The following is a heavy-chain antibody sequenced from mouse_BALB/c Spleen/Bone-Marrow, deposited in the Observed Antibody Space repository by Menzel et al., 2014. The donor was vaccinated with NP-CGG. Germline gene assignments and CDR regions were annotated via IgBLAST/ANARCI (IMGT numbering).Heavy chain of an antibody. CDR2: ISNGGGST. Sequence: EVQGVESGGGLVQPGGSLKLSCATSGFTFSDYYMYWVRQTPEKRLEWVAYISNGGGSTYYPDTVKGRFTISRDNAKNTLYLQMSRLKSEDTAMYYCARHYYDETWFAYWGQGTLVTVSA. CDR1: GFTFSDYY. V-gene: IGHV5-12*02. J-gene: IGHJ3*01. D-gene: IGHD1-1*01. CDR3: ARHYYDETWFAY.